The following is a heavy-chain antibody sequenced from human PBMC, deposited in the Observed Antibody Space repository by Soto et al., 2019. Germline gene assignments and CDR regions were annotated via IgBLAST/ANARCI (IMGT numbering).Heavy chain of an antibody. D-gene: IGHD2-2*01. J-gene: IGHJ6*02. CDR3: ARDLRVGYCSSTSCPTGGYYGMDV. V-gene: IGHV1-18*01. Sequence: GASVKVSCKASGYTFTSYGISWVRQAPGQGLEWMGWISAYNGNTNYAQKLQGRVTMTTDTSTSTAYMELRSLRPDDTAVYYCARDLRVGYCSSTSCPTGGYYGMDVWGQGTTVTVSS. CDR1: GYTFTSYG. CDR2: ISAYNGNT.